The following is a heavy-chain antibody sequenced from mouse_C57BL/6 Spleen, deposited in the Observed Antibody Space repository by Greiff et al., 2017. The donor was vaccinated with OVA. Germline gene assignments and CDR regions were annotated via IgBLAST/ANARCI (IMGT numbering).Heavy chain of an antibody. Sequence: EVHLVESGPVLVKPGASVKMSCKASGYTFTDYYMNWVKQSHGKSLEWIGVINPYNGGTSYNQKFKGKATLTVDKSSSTAYMELNSLTSEDSAVYYCARWDENYAMDYWGQGTSVTVSS. D-gene: IGHD4-1*01. CDR2: INPYNGGT. J-gene: IGHJ4*01. CDR3: ARWDENYAMDY. CDR1: GYTFTDYY. V-gene: IGHV1-19*01.